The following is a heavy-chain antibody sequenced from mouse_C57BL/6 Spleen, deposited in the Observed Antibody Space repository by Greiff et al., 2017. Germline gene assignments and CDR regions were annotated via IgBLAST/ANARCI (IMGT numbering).Heavy chain of an antibody. Sequence: DVMLVASGGGLVKPGGSLKLSCAASGFTFSDYGMHWVRQAPEKGLEWVAYISSGSSTIYYADTVKGRFTISRDNAKNTLFLQMTSLRSEDTAMYYCAKAGYSVYFDYWGQGTTLTVSS. D-gene: IGHD2-3*01. J-gene: IGHJ2*01. CDR3: AKAGYSVYFDY. CDR2: ISSGSSTI. CDR1: GFTFSDYG. V-gene: IGHV5-17*01.